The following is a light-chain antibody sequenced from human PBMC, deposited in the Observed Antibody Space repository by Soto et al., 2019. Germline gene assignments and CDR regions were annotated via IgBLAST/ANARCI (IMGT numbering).Light chain of an antibody. V-gene: IGKV3-15*01. CDR1: QSVSSN. CDR3: QQYNNWPTT. CDR2: GAS. Sequence: EIVMTQSLATLSVSPGERATVSCRASQSVSSNLAWYQQKPGQAPRLLIYGASTRATGIPARFSGSGSGTEFTLTISSLQPEDFAIYFCQQYNNWPTTFGQGTKVEIK. J-gene: IGKJ1*01.